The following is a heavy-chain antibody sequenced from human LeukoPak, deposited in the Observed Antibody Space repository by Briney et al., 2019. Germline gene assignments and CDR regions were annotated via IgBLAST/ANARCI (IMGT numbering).Heavy chain of an antibody. J-gene: IGHJ2*01. D-gene: IGHD6-13*01. V-gene: IGHV3-21*01. CDR3: AGDAIAAAAPYWYFDL. Sequence: GGSLRLSCAASRFTFSSYSMNWVRQAPGKGLEWVSSISSSGSYIYYADSVKGRFTISRDNAKNSLYLQMNSLRAEDTAVYYCAGDAIAAAAPYWYFDLWGRGTLVTVSS. CDR1: RFTFSSYS. CDR2: ISSSGSYI.